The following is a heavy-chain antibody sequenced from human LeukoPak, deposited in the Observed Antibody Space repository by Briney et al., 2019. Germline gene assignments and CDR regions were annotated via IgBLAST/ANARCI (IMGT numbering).Heavy chain of an antibody. V-gene: IGHV4-59*12. D-gene: IGHD3-22*01. CDR3: ARDFFGYYDSSGYAKEAFDI. CDR2: IYYSGST. J-gene: IGHJ3*02. CDR1: GGSISSYY. Sequence: SETLSLTCTVSGGSISSYYWSWIRQPPGTGLEWIGYIYYSGSTNYNPSLKSRVTISVDTSKNQFSLKLSSVTAADTAVYYCARDFFGYYDSSGYAKEAFDIWGQGTMVTVSS.